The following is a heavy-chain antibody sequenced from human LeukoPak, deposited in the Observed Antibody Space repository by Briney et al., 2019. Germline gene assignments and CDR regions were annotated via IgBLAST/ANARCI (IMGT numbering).Heavy chain of an antibody. D-gene: IGHD3-10*01. Sequence: GESLKISCVASGYTFSRYWIGWVRQMPGKGLEWMGPIYPDDSDTRYSPSFEGQVTISADKSITTAYLQWSSLKASDTAIYYCARGGEGEAYFYYYLDVWGKGTPVTVSS. CDR1: GYTFSRYW. CDR2: IYPDDSDT. CDR3: ARGGEGEAYFYYYLDV. V-gene: IGHV5-51*01. J-gene: IGHJ6*03.